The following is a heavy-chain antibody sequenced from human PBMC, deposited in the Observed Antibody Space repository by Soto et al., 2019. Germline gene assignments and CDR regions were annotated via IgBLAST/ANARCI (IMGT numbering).Heavy chain of an antibody. CDR2: INGGNGNT. D-gene: IGHD3-9*01. J-gene: IGHJ6*02. CDR3: ARDGPIYDILSARYFYGMDV. V-gene: IGHV1-3*01. CDR1: GYTFRNYA. Sequence: ASVKVSCKANGYTFRNYAMHWVRQAPVQVLEWMGWINGGNGNTKYSQKFQGRVTITRDTSASTAYMELSSLRSEDTAVYYCARDGPIYDILSARYFYGMDVWGQGTTVTVSS.